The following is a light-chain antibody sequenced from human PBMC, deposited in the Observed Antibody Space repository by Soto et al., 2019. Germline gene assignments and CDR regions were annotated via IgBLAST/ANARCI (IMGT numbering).Light chain of an antibody. V-gene: IGKV3-20*01. Sequence: EIVLTQSPGTLSLSPGERATLSCRASQSVSSSYLARYQQKPGQAPRLLIYGASSRATGIPDKFSGSGSGTDFTIIITRLEPEDFAAYYCQQYGSSPRTCGQGTNIEIK. J-gene: IGKJ1*01. CDR1: QSVSSSY. CDR2: GAS. CDR3: QQYGSSPRT.